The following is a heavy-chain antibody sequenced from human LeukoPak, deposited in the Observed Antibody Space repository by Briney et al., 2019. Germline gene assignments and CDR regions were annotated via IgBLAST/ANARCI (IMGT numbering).Heavy chain of an antibody. J-gene: IGHJ4*02. CDR2: ISYDGSNK. D-gene: IGHD5-12*01. V-gene: IGHV3-30-3*01. Sequence: PGGSLRLSCAASGFTFSSYAMHWVRQAPGKGLEWVAVISYDGSNKYYADSVKGRFTISRDNSKNTLYLQMNGLRAEDTAVYYCASEPLEMATIVDDYWGQGTLVTVSS. CDR3: ASEPLEMATIVDDY. CDR1: GFTFSSYA.